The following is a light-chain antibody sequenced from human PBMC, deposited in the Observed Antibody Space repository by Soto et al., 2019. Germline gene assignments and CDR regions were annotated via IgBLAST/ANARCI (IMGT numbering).Light chain of an antibody. CDR3: HQYGISPPT. CDR1: QSVSSY. Sequence: EIVLTQSPGTLSLSPGERATLSCRASQSVSSYLAWYQQKPGQAPRLLIYGASSRATGIPDRFSGSGSGTDFTLTITSLEPEDFAVFYCHQYGISPPTFGQGTKVDIK. V-gene: IGKV3-20*01. CDR2: GAS. J-gene: IGKJ1*01.